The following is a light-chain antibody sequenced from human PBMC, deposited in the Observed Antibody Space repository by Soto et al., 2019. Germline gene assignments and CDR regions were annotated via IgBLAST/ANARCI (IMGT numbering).Light chain of an antibody. V-gene: IGLV2-14*01. CDR1: SSHIGGYEY. J-gene: IGLJ1*01. Sequence: SSHIGGYEYVSWYQLHPGKAPKLTVFEVSNRHSGVSYRFSSSKSGNTASLTLSGLQAEDEADYFCSSYSISTAYLFGTGTKVTVL. CDR2: EVS. CDR3: SSYSISTAYL.